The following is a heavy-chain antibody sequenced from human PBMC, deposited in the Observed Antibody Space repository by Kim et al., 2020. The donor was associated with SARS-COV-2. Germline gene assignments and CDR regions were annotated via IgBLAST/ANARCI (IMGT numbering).Heavy chain of an antibody. D-gene: IGHD3-10*01. CDR1: GGSISSDGYF. J-gene: IGHJ4*02. V-gene: IGHV4-31*03. Sequence: SETLSLTCTVSGGSISSDGYFWSWIRQHPGKGLEWIGYIYYTGSTYYNPSLKSRSSISVDTSKNQFTLKLSSVTAADTAVYFCARARDMILWFGEMDSWGQGSLVTVSS. CDR2: IYYTGST. CDR3: ARARDMILWFGEMDS.